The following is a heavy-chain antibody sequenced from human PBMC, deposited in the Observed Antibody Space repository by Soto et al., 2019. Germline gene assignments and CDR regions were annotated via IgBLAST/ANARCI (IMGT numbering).Heavy chain of an antibody. CDR1: GGSSSGYY. Sequence: SETLSLTCAVYGGSSSGYYWSWIRQPPGKGLEWIGEINHSGSTNYNPSLKSRVTISVDTSKNQFSLKLSSVTAADTAVYYCARGGPLFCSGGSCPAGWFDPWGQGTLVTVSS. CDR3: ARGGPLFCSGGSCPAGWFDP. V-gene: IGHV4-34*01. J-gene: IGHJ5*02. CDR2: INHSGST. D-gene: IGHD2-15*01.